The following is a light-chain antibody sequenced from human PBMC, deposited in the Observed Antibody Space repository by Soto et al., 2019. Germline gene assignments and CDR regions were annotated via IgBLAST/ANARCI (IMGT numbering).Light chain of an antibody. V-gene: IGKV1-39*01. CDR2: AAS. Sequence: DIQMTQSPSSLSASVGDRVTITCRAGQSISSYLNWYQQKPGIAPKLLIYAASILQSGVPSRFSGSGSGTDFTLTISSLQPEDFATYYCQQTYSTPYTFGQGTKLEIK. CDR1: QSISSY. J-gene: IGKJ2*01. CDR3: QQTYSTPYT.